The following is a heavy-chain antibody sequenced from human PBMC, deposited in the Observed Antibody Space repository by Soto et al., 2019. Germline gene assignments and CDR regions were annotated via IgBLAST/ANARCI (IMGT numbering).Heavy chain of an antibody. CDR1: GGSISSDNW. D-gene: IGHD3-10*01. CDR3: ARLSASSKLRGVVIN. Sequence: QVHLQESGPDLVRPSETLSLTCSFFGGSISSDNWWSWVRQTPGKGLEWIGEIYHSGNTNYNPSLKSRVTISVDKSKNQFSLKVTSVTAADTALYDCARLSASSKLRGVVINWGQGTLVTVSS. V-gene: IGHV4-4*02. J-gene: IGHJ4*02. CDR2: IYHSGNT.